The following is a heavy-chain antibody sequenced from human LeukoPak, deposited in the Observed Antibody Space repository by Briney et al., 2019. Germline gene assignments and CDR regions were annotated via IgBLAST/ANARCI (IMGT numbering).Heavy chain of an antibody. CDR2: INPNSGGT. D-gene: IGHD3-22*01. CDR3: ARDSAQALYYYDSGGYYYFDY. J-gene: IGHJ4*02. CDR1: GYTLTGYY. Sequence: ASVKVSCKASGYTLTGYYLHWVRQAPGQGLEWMGWINPNSGGTNYAQKFQGRVTMTRDTSISTAYMELSRLRSDDTDFYYCARDSAQALYYYDSGGYYYFDYWGQGTLVTVSS. V-gene: IGHV1-2*02.